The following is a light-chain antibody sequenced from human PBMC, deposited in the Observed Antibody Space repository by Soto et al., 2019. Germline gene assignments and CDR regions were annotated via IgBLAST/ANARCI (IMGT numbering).Light chain of an antibody. CDR1: QSVSSSY. CDR3: QQYGSSPLYT. Sequence: ESEGTQSPGTLSLSPGERATLSCRASQSVSSSYLAWYQQKPGQAPRLLIYGASSRATGIPDRFSGSGSGTDFTLTISRLEPEEFAVYYCQQYGSSPLYTFGQGTKLEIK. V-gene: IGKV3-20*01. J-gene: IGKJ2*01. CDR2: GAS.